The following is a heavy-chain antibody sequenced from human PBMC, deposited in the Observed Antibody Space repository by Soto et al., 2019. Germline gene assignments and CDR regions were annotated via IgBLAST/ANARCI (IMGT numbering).Heavy chain of an antibody. J-gene: IGHJ4*02. CDR2: VHPSGGNT. D-gene: IGHD6-6*01. Sequence: GASVKVSCKASGDRLTASFMRWVQQATGQGLEWMGIVHPSGGNTNYAQKFQGRVTMTWDTSTTTVYMELSSLRSDDTAVYYCARAPYSSSSFFFDYWGQGTPVTVSS. V-gene: IGHV1-46*01. CDR3: ARAPYSSSSFFFDY. CDR1: GDRLTASF.